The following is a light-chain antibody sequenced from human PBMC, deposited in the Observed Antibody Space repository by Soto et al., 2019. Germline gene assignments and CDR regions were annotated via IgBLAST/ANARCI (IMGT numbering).Light chain of an antibody. Sequence: QSVLTQPASVSGSPGHSITLSCSGTTSEVGGNNYVSWYQQHPGKAPKLMIYNVSNRPTGVSNRFSVSKSGNTASLTISGLQAEDEADYYCSSYTSRSTRVVFGGGTQLTVL. CDR3: SSYTSRSTRVV. CDR2: NVS. J-gene: IGLJ2*01. V-gene: IGLV2-14*01. CDR1: TSEVGGNNY.